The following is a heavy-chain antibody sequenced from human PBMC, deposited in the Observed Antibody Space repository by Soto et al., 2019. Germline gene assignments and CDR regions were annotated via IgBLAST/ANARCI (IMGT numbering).Heavy chain of an antibody. Sequence: GASVKVSCKASGGTFSSYAISWVRQAPGQGLEWMGGIIPIFGTANYAQKFQGRVTITADESTSTAYVELSSLRSEDTAVYYCARRQPDYYDSSGYDLYSDYWGQGTLVTVSS. V-gene: IGHV1-69*13. J-gene: IGHJ4*02. D-gene: IGHD3-22*01. CDR3: ARRQPDYYDSSGYDLYSDY. CDR1: GGTFSSYA. CDR2: IIPIFGTA.